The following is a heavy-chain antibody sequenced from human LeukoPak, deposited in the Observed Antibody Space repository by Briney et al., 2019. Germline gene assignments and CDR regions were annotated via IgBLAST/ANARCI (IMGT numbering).Heavy chain of an antibody. J-gene: IGHJ5*02. Sequence: GGSLRLSCAASGFTFSTSWMTWVRQAPGKGLEWVANINGDGSLNGHVASVKGRFTISRDNAKNSVYLQMISLRDEDTAVYYCARSLVVGATYPYHWGQGTLVTVSS. CDR3: ARSLVVGATYPYH. CDR1: GFTFSTSW. V-gene: IGHV3-7*01. CDR2: INGDGSLN. D-gene: IGHD1-26*01.